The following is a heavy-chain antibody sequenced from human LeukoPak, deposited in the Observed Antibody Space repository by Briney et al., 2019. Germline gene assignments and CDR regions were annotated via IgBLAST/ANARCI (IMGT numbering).Heavy chain of an antibody. CDR1: GFTFSTYGRFA. Sequence: GGSLRLSCVVSGFTFSTYGRFAMHWLRQAPGKGLEWVAVLSYDGSEKNYADSVKGRFTISRDNSKNIVYLEVNSLRVEDTAVYYCARDRDGSGSYFTYWFDPWGQGTQVTVSS. CDR2: LSYDGSEK. V-gene: IGHV3-30*01. CDR3: ARDRDGSGSYFTYWFDP. D-gene: IGHD3-10*01. J-gene: IGHJ5*02.